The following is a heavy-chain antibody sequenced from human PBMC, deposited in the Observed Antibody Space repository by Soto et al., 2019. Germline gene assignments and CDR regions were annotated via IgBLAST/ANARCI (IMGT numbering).Heavy chain of an antibody. CDR1: GYTFTAYY. V-gene: IGHV1-2*04. J-gene: IGHJ4*02. CDR2: INPSSGGT. Sequence: QVQLVQSGAEVKKPGASVKVSCKASGYTFTAYYMHWVRQAPGQGLEWMGWINPSSGGTNYAQKFQGWVIMTRYTSISTAYMELSRLRSDDTAMYYCARGPGDFWSGYFAYWGQGTLVTVSS. D-gene: IGHD3-3*01. CDR3: ARGPGDFWSGYFAY.